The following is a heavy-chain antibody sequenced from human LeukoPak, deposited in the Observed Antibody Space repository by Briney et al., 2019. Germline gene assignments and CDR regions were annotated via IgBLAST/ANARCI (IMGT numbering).Heavy chain of an antibody. CDR1: GDSVSSNSAA. V-gene: IGHV6-1*01. CDR2: TYYRSKWFN. Sequence: SQTLSLTCAISGDSVSSNSAAWNWVRQSPSRGLEWLGRTYYRSKWFNDYAVSVKSRITITPDTSKNQFSLQLNSVTPEGTAVYYCARITVNHWYFDLWGRGTLVTVSS. CDR3: ARITVNHWYFDL. J-gene: IGHJ2*01. D-gene: IGHD3-10*01.